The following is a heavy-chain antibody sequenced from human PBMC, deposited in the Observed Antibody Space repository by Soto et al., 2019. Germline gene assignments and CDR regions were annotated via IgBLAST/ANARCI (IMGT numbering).Heavy chain of an antibody. CDR1: GFTFSSYW. CDR2: IKQDGSEK. J-gene: IGHJ6*02. D-gene: IGHD3-3*01. Sequence: EVQLVESGGGLVQPGGSLRLSCAASGFTFSSYWMSWVRQAPGKGLEWVANIKQDGSEKYYVDSVKGRFTISRDNAKNSLYLQMNSLRADDTAVYYCARLYREWLFPVYYYYGMDVWGQGTTVTVSS. V-gene: IGHV3-7*01. CDR3: ARLYREWLFPVYYYYGMDV.